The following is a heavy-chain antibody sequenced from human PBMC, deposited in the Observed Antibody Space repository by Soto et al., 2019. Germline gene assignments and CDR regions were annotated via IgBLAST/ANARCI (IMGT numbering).Heavy chain of an antibody. D-gene: IGHD6-19*01. Sequence: QVQLVESGGGVVQPGRSLRLSCAASGFTFSSYGMHWVRQAPGKGLEWVAVISYDGSNKYYADSVKGRFTISRDNSKNTLYLQMNSLRAEDTAVYYCAKEIGYSSGWWLPNNYAFDFWGQGTMVTVSS. CDR2: ISYDGSNK. J-gene: IGHJ3*01. V-gene: IGHV3-30*18. CDR3: AKEIGYSSGWWLPNNYAFDF. CDR1: GFTFSSYG.